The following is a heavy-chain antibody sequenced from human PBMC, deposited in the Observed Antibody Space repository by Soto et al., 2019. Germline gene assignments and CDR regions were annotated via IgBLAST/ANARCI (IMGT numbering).Heavy chain of an antibody. CDR3: ARTGYCSGGSCYSNYYYGMDV. CDR2: IWYDGSNK. J-gene: IGHJ6*02. CDR1: GFTFSSYG. V-gene: IGHV3-33*01. Sequence: QVQLVESGGGVVQPGRSLRLSCAASGFTFSSYGMHWVRQAPGKGLEWVAVIWYDGSNKYYADSVKGRFTISRDNSKNTLYLHTNSLRAEDTAVYYCARTGYCSGGSCYSNYYYGMDVWGQGTTVTVSS. D-gene: IGHD2-15*01.